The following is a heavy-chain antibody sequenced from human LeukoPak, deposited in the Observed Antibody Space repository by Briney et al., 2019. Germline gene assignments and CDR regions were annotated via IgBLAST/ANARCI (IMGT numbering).Heavy chain of an antibody. CDR1: GFTFSAYA. J-gene: IGHJ3*02. CDR2: ISGSGGTT. Sequence: GGSLRLSCAASGFTFSAYAMNWVRQAPGEGLEWVSTISGSGGTTNYADSVKGRFTISRDNAKNSLYLQMNSLRAEDTAVYYCARCGVGATGNDAFDIWGQGTMVTVSS. V-gene: IGHV3-23*01. CDR3: ARCGVGATGNDAFDI. D-gene: IGHD1-26*01.